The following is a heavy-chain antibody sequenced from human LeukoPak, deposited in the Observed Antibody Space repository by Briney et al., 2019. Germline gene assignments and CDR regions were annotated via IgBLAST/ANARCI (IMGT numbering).Heavy chain of an antibody. CDR1: GGSISSGGYY. Sequence: PSETLSLTCTVSGGSISSGGYYWSWIRQHPGKGLEWIGYIYYSGSTYYNPSLKSRVTISVDTSKNQFSLKLSSVTAADTAVYYCARLICSGGSCYNELGANWFDPWGQGTLVTVSS. CDR2: IYYSGST. J-gene: IGHJ5*02. CDR3: ARLICSGGSCYNELGANWFDP. V-gene: IGHV4-31*03. D-gene: IGHD2-15*01.